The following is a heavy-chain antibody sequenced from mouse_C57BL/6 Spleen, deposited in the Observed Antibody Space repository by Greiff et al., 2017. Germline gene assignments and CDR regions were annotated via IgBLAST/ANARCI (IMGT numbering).Heavy chain of an antibody. CDR1: GFTFSDYY. CDR2: ISNGGGST. V-gene: IGHV5-12*01. D-gene: IGHD1-1*01. J-gene: IGHJ2*01. CDR3: ARGGLRSDFDY. Sequence: EVQVVESGGGLVQPGGSLKLSCAASGFTFSDYYMYWVRQTPEKRLEWVAYISNGGGSTYYPDTVKGRFTISRDNAKNTLYLQMSRLKSEDTAMYYCARGGLRSDFDYWGQGTTLTVSS.